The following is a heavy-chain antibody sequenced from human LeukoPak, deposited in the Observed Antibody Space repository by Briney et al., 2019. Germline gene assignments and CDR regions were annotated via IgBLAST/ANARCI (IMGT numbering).Heavy chain of an antibody. J-gene: IGHJ4*02. D-gene: IGHD3-10*01. CDR3: AVGSYYFDY. CDR2: ISGSSAST. Sequence: GGSLRLSCAASGFTFSTYTMNWVRQAPGKGLEWVSGISGSSASTYYADSVKGRFTISRDNPKNTLYVQMNSLRAEDTAVYYCAVGSYYFDYWGQGTLVTVSS. V-gene: IGHV3-23*01. CDR1: GFTFSTYT.